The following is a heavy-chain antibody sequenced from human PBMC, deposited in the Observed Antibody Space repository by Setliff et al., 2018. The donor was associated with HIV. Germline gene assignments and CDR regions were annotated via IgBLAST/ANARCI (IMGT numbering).Heavy chain of an antibody. V-gene: IGHV3-21*01. CDR2: ISSSSSYI. CDR1: GFTFSSYS. D-gene: IGHD3-22*01. CDR3: ARDYYDSSGYYYALDY. J-gene: IGHJ4*02. Sequence: GGSLRLSCAASGFTFSSYSMNWVRQAPGKGLEWVSSISSSSSYIYYADSVKGRFTISRDNAKNSLYLQMNSLRAEDTAVYYCARDYYDSSGYYYALDYWGQGTLVTVSS.